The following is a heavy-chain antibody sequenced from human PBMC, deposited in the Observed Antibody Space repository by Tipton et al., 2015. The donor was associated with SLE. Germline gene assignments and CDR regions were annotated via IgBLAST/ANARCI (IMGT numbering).Heavy chain of an antibody. Sequence: TLSLTCTVSGGSITTTTYYWGWIRQSPGKGLEWIGSIYYSGSTYYNPSLKSRVTISVDTSKNQFSLKLSSVTAADTAVYYCASITMVRGVDYWGQGTLVTVSS. J-gene: IGHJ4*02. CDR3: ASITMVRGVDY. D-gene: IGHD3-10*01. CDR2: IYYSGST. V-gene: IGHV4-39*07. CDR1: GGSITTTTYY.